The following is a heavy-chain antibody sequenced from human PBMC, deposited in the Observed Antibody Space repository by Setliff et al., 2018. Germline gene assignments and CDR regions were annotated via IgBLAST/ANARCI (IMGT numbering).Heavy chain of an antibody. CDR2: INHGGAT. D-gene: IGHD6-13*01. J-gene: IGHJ2*01. Sequence: SETLSLTCAVYGGPFSGYTWNWIRQPPGKGLEWIGAINHGGATTYSPSLKTRVSISVDTSQSQLSLRLASVIAADTAVYYCVRSSPRGSTVGYWYFDLWGRGTLVTVSS. CDR1: GGPFSGYT. V-gene: IGHV4-34*01. CDR3: VRSSPRGSTVGYWYFDL.